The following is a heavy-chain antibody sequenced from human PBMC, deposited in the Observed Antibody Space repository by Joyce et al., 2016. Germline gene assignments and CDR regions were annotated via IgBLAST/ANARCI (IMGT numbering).Heavy chain of an antibody. CDR2: IGTAGDP. D-gene: IGHD3-16*01. Sequence: EVQLVEAGGALVQPGGSLRLSCAASGFTFSAYEIHWVRQTTGKGLEWVSAIGTAGDPYYAGAVKVRFTISRENAKSSLFLQMNSLRAEDTAVYYCARERGGGMSAFDIWGQGTMVTVSS. CDR3: ARERGGGMSAFDI. V-gene: IGHV3-13*05. J-gene: IGHJ3*02. CDR1: GFTFSAYE.